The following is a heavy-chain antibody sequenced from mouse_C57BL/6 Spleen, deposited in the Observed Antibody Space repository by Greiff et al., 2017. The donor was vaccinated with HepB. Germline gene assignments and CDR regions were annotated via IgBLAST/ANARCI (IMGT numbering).Heavy chain of an antibody. CDR1: GFSLTSYG. D-gene: IGHD2-4*01. CDR2: ILGFGST. J-gene: IGHJ3*01. V-gene: IGHV2-6*01. CDR3: ASSRIYYDYDEFAY. Sequence: VKLVESGPGLVAPSQSLSITCTVSGFSLTSYGVDWVRQSPGKGLEWLGVILGFGSTNYNSALISRLSTSKDNSKSQVFLKMNSLQTDDTAIYYCASSRIYYDYDEFAYWGQGTPVTVSA.